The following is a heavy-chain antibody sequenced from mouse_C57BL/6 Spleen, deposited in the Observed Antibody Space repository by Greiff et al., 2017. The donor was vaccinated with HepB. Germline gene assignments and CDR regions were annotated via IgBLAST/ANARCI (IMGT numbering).Heavy chain of an antibody. V-gene: IGHV14-4*01. Sequence: VQLQQSGAELVRPGASVKLSCTASGFNIKDDYMHWVKQRPEQGLEWIGWIDPENGDTEYASKFQGKATITADTSSNTAYLQLSSLTSEDTAVYYCTSNYGSRSYYAMDYWGQGTSVTVSS. CDR1: GFNIKDDY. J-gene: IGHJ4*01. CDR2: IDPENGDT. D-gene: IGHD1-1*01. CDR3: TSNYGSRSYYAMDY.